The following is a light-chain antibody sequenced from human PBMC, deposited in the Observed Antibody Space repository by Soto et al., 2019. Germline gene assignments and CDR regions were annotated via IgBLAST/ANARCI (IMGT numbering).Light chain of an antibody. Sequence: QSALTQPASVSGSPGQSITISCTGTSSDVGSYNLVSWYQQHPGKAPKLMIYEGSKRPSGVSNRFSGSKSGNTASLTISGLQAEDEAEYYCCSYEGSSTSVVFGGGTKLTVL. CDR2: EGS. V-gene: IGLV2-23*01. CDR3: CSYEGSSTSVV. CDR1: SSDVGSYNL. J-gene: IGLJ2*01.